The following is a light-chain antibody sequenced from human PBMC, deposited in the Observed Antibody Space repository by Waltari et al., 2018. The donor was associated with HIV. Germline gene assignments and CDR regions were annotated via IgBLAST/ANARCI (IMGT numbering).Light chain of an antibody. V-gene: IGLV1-44*01. CDR3: ASWDDSLDGFYV. CDR2: INN. Sequence: QSVLTQPPSVSGTPVQRVTISCSVRTSNIAPNTVNWYQVLPGTAPQPLIYINNQRPSGVPDRFSGSKSGTSASLAISGLQSEDEADYYCASWDDSLDGFYVFGTGTKVTVL. J-gene: IGLJ1*01. CDR1: TSNIAPNT.